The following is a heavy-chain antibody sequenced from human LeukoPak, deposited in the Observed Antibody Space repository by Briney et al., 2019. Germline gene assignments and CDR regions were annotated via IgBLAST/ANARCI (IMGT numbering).Heavy chain of an antibody. V-gene: IGHV4-59*01. CDR2: IYYSGST. Sequence: KPSETLSLTCTVSGGSISGYYYSWIRQPPGKGLEWIGYIYYSGSTNYNPSLKSRVTISLDTSKNQFSLKLSSVTTADTAVYYCARSVVTLYWYFDLWGRGTLVTVSS. J-gene: IGHJ2*01. CDR3: ARSVVTLYWYFDL. D-gene: IGHD4-23*01. CDR1: GGSISGYY.